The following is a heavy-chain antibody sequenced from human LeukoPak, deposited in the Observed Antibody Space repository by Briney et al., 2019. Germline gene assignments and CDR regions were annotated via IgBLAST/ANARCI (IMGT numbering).Heavy chain of an antibody. J-gene: IGHJ4*02. V-gene: IGHV4-61*09. CDR1: GGSISSGVYY. D-gene: IGHD3-10*01. CDR3: VGRDFDY. CDR2: IYTSGTT. Sequence: PSETLSLTCTVSGGSISSGVYYWTWIRQPAGKGLEWIGQIYTSGTTNYNPSLNSRVTISLDTSKNQFSLKLSSVTAADTAFYYCVGRDFDYWGQGTLVTVSS.